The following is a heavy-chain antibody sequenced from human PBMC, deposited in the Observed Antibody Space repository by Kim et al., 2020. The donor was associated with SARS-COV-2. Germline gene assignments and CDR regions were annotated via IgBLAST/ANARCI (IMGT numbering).Heavy chain of an antibody. CDR1: GGSISSYY. Sequence: SETLSLTCTVSGGSISSYYWSWIRQPPGKGLEWIGYIYYSGSTNYNPSLKSRVTISVDTSKNQFSLKLSSVTAADTAVYYCARAEAAGTIDPWGQGTLVTVSS. CDR2: IYYSGST. J-gene: IGHJ5*02. V-gene: IGHV4-59*01. CDR3: ARAEAAGTIDP. D-gene: IGHD6-13*01.